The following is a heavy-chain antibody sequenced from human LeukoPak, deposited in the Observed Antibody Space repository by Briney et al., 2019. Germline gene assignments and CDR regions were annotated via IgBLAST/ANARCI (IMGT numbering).Heavy chain of an antibody. V-gene: IGHV3-48*03. J-gene: IGHJ4*02. D-gene: IGHD1-1*01. CDR2: ISSSGSTI. CDR1: GFTFSSHE. CDR3: ARERRKRGFDY. Sequence: GGSLRLSCAASGFTFSSHEMNWVRQAPRRGLEWVSYISSSGSTIYYADSVKGRFTISRDNAKNSLYLQMNSLRAEDTAVYYCARERRKRGFDYWGQGTLVTVSS.